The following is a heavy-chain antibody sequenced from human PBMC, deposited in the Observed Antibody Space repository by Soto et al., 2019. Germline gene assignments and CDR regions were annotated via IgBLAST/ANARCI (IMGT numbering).Heavy chain of an antibody. CDR2: ISLGDSYK. V-gene: IGHV3-11*06. CDR1: GFTFSDYY. D-gene: IGHD5-12*01. Sequence: QVQLVESGGGLVKPGGSLRLARAASGFTFSDYYMSWVRQAPGKGLEWVSFISLGDSYKKTADSVKGRFTISRDNAKNSLYLQMNSLRAEDTALYYCVRESRTDEDGYDARGYYFDYWGQGTLVTVSS. J-gene: IGHJ4*02. CDR3: VRESRTDEDGYDARGYYFDY.